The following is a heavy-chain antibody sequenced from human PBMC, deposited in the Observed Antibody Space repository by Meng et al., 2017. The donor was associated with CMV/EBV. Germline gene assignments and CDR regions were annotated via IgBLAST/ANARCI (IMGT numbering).Heavy chain of an antibody. J-gene: IGHJ5*02. CDR1: SGDYF. D-gene: IGHD3-3*01. V-gene: IGHV4-30-4*08. Sequence: SGDYFWSWIRQPPGKGLEWIGYIYYNGTTYYSPSLKGRVTISVDTSKNQFSLKLSSVTAADTAVYYCARVVRDDFWSGYYRGGWFDPWGQGTLVTVSS. CDR2: IYYNGTT. CDR3: ARVVRDDFWSGYYRGGWFDP.